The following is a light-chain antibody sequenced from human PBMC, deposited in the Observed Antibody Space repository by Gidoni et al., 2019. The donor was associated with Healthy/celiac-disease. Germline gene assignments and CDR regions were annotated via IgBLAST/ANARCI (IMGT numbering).Light chain of an antibody. V-gene: IGKV1-39*01. CDR2: AAS. J-gene: IGKJ2*01. CDR3: QQSYRTPYT. Sequence: DIQMTQSPSSLSASVGDRVTITCRASQRISSYLNWYQQKPGQAPKLLIYAASSLQSGVPSRFSGSGSGTDFTLTITSLQPEDFTTYYCQQSYRTPYTFGQGTKLEIK. CDR1: QRISSY.